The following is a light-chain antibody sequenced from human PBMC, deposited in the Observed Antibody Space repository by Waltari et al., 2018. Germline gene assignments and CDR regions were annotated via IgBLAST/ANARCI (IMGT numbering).Light chain of an antibody. J-gene: IGLJ2*01. CDR3: AAWDDSLGGPV. CDR2: RNN. CDR1: SSNIERNT. V-gene: IGLV1-44*01. Sequence: QSVLTQPPSMSGTPGQRVTISCSGSSSNIERNTVNWYQQVPGTAPKVLIYRNNQRPSGAPDRFSGAKSGTSASLAISGLQSEDEADYHCAAWDDSLGGPVFGGGTTLTVL.